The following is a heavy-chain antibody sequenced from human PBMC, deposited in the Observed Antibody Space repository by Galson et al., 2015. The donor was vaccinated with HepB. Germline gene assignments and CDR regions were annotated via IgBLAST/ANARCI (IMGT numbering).Heavy chain of an antibody. Sequence: SVKVSCKASGYTFPNYYIHWVRQAPGQGLEWMGVINPSGGDPTYTQKFQGRVTMTRDTSTTTVYMELSSLRSEDTAVYYCARGEEFHGDYPNFDYWGQGTLVTVSS. D-gene: IGHD4-17*01. CDR1: GYTFPNYY. CDR3: ARGEEFHGDYPNFDY. CDR2: INPSGGDP. V-gene: IGHV1-46*01. J-gene: IGHJ4*02.